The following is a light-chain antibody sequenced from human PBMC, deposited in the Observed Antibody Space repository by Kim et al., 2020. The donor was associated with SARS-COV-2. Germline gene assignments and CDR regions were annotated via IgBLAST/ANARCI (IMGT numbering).Light chain of an antibody. J-gene: IGKJ2*01. CDR3: QEYTSSPPYT. Sequence: SPGERATRSCRASQSVGSNYLAWDQQKPGQAPRLLIYGASNRATGIPDRVGGSGSGTDFTLTIGRLEPEDFAVYYCQEYTSSPPYTFGQGTKLEI. CDR1: QSVGSNY. V-gene: IGKV3-20*01. CDR2: GAS.